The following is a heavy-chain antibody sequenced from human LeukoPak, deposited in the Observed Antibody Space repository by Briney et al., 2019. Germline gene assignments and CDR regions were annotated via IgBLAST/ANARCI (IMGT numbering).Heavy chain of an antibody. V-gene: IGHV1-3*01. CDR2: INAGNGNT. J-gene: IGHJ6*02. D-gene: IGHD1-7*01. CDR1: GYTFTSYA. Sequence: ASVKVSCKASGYTFTSYAMHWVRQAPGQRLEWMGWINAGNGNTKYSQKFQGRVTITRDTSASTAYMELSSLRSEDTAVYYCAREHNWNYVWYYYYGMDVWGQGTTVTVSS. CDR3: AREHNWNYVWYYYYGMDV.